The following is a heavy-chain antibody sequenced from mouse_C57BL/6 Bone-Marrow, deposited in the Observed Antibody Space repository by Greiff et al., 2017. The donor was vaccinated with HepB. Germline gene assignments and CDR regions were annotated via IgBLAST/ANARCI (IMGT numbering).Heavy chain of an antibody. Sequence: EVKLVESGGGLVQPGGSLSLSCAASGFTFTDYYMSWVRQPPGKALEWLGFIRNKANGYTTEYSASVKGRFTISRDNSQSILYLQMNALRAEDSDTYYCASSDYYGSPMDYWGQGTSVTVSS. CDR3: ASSDYYGSPMDY. D-gene: IGHD1-1*01. V-gene: IGHV7-3*01. CDR1: GFTFTDYY. J-gene: IGHJ4*01. CDR2: IRNKANGYTT.